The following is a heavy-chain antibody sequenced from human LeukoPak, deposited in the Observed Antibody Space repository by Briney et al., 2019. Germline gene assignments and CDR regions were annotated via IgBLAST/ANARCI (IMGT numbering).Heavy chain of an antibody. Sequence: MSSGTLSLTCAVSGGSISSSNWWSWVRQPPGKGLAWIGEIYHSGSTNYNPSLKSRVTISVDKSKNQFSLKLSSVTAADTAVYYCAREFGYSSGWLVYDAFDIWGQGTMVTVSS. CDR3: AREFGYSSGWLVYDAFDI. J-gene: IGHJ3*02. D-gene: IGHD6-19*01. CDR2: IYHSGST. V-gene: IGHV4-4*02. CDR1: GGSISSSNW.